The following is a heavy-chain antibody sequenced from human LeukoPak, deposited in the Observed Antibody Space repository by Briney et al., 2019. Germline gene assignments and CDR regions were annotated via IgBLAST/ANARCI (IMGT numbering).Heavy chain of an antibody. CDR1: GFTFSSYG. CDR2: IRYDGSNK. V-gene: IGHV3-30*02. CDR3: AREFSGYAFDI. Sequence: GGSLRLSCAASGFTFSSYGMHWVRQAPGKGLEWVAFIRYDGSNKYYADSVKGRFTISRDNSKNTVYLQMNYLRAEDMAVYYCAREFSGYAFDIWGQGTMVTVSS. D-gene: IGHD5-12*01. J-gene: IGHJ3*02.